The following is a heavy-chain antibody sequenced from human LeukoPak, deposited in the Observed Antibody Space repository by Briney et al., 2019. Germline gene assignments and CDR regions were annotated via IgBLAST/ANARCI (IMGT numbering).Heavy chain of an antibody. D-gene: IGHD2-15*01. CDR3: ARGGVDCSGGSCFDFDY. V-gene: IGHV1-8*01. J-gene: IGHJ4*02. Sequence: ASVKVSCKASGYTFTSYEINWVRQATGQGLEWMGWMNPNSGNTGYAQKFQGRVTMTRNTSISTAYMELSSLRSEDTAVYYCARGGVDCSGGSCFDFDYWGQGTLVTVSS. CDR2: MNPNSGNT. CDR1: GYTFTSYE.